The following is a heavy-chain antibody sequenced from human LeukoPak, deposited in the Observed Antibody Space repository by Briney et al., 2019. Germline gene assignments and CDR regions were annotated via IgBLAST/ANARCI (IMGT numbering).Heavy chain of an antibody. D-gene: IGHD6-25*01. CDR1: GGSISSSSYY. CDR2: IHYSGGT. J-gene: IGHJ4*02. Sequence: PSYTLSLICNVSGGSISSSSYYWAWIRPPPGKGLDWIGSIHYSGGTSYYPSLKTRVTISADTSKNQFSLKLTSVTAADTAVYYCASKSSSDDAFVYWGQGTLVTVSS. CDR3: ASKSSSDDAFVY. V-gene: IGHV4-39*01.